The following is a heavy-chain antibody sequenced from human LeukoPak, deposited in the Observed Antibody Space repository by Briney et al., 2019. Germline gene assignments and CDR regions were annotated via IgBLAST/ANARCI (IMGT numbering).Heavy chain of an antibody. CDR1: GYTFTSYA. J-gene: IGHJ6*04. D-gene: IGHD2-2*02. Sequence: ASVKVSCKASGYTFTSYAMHWVRQAPGQRLEWMGWINAGNGNTKYSQKFQGRVTITRDTSASTAYMELSSLRSEDTAVYYCVREGLVVPAAIYYGMDVWGKGTTVTVSS. CDR3: VREGLVVPAAIYYGMDV. CDR2: INAGNGNT. V-gene: IGHV1-3*01.